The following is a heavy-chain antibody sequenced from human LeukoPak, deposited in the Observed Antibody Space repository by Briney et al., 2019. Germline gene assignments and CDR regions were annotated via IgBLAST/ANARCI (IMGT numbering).Heavy chain of an antibody. Sequence: GGSLRLSCAASGFTFSSYGMHWVRQAPGKGLEWVAVIWYDGSNKYYADSVKGRFTISRDNSKNTLYLQMNSLRAEDTAVYYCARDQGDYYGSGNDNDAFDIWGQGTMVTVSS. CDR2: IWYDGSNK. J-gene: IGHJ3*02. CDR3: ARDQGDYYGSGNDNDAFDI. V-gene: IGHV3-33*01. CDR1: GFTFSSYG. D-gene: IGHD3-10*01.